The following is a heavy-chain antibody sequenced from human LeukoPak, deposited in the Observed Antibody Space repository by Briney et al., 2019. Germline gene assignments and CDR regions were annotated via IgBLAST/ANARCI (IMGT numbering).Heavy chain of an antibody. CDR3: AKDRMTVFES. D-gene: IGHD2-21*02. J-gene: IGHJ4*02. CDR1: GFTFSDYY. V-gene: IGHV3-11*04. CDR2: ISSSGSTI. Sequence: GGSLRLSCAASGFTFSDYYMSWIRQAPGKGLEWVSYISSSGSTIYYADSVKGRFTISRDDSKNTMFLQMTNLRPDDTAVYFCAKDRMTVFESWGQGTLVTVSS.